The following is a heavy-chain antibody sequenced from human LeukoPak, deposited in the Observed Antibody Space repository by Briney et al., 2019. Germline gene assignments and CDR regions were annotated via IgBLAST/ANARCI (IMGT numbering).Heavy chain of an antibody. V-gene: IGHV4-61*02. Sequence: PSETLSLTCTVSGGSVTRGSYYWNWIRQPAGKGLEWIGRIYTSGSANYNPSLKSRVTISIDTAKNQFSLKLSSVTAADTAVYYCAANWNYFDYWGQGTLVTVSS. CDR1: GGSVTRGSYY. CDR2: IYTSGSA. D-gene: IGHD1-1*01. CDR3: AANWNYFDY. J-gene: IGHJ4*02.